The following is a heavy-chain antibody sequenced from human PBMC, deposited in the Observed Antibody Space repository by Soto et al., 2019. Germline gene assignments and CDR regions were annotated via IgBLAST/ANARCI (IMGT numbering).Heavy chain of an antibody. CDR1: GGSVSSHY. CDR2: LYSTGST. D-gene: IGHD3-22*01. CDR3: ARDGSGYDSSGFYLYDAFAI. J-gene: IGHJ3*02. Sequence: QVQLQESGPRLVKPSETLSLTCTVSGGSVSSHYWSWIRQAAGKGLEWIGRLYSTGSTNYNPSLRGRVTMSVGTSRNQFSLPLTAVTAADSAMYYCARDGSGYDSSGFYLYDAFAIWGKGTMVTVSS. V-gene: IGHV4-4*07.